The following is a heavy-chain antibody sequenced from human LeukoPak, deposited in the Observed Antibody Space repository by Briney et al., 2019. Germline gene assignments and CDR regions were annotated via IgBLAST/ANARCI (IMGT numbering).Heavy chain of an antibody. J-gene: IGHJ4*02. CDR2: TRYDGSNK. Sequence: GGSLGLSCAASGFTFSRYGMHWVRQAPGKGLKWVAYTRYDGSNKSYVDSVKGRFSISRDNAKNSLYLQMNSLRAEDTAVYYCARDKIVGATNLDFWGQGTLVTVSS. CDR1: GFTFSRYG. CDR3: ARDKIVGATNLDF. V-gene: IGHV3-30*02. D-gene: IGHD1-26*01.